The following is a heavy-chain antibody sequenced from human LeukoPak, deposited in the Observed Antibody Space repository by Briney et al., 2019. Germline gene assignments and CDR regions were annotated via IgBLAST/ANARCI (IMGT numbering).Heavy chain of an antibody. CDR3: ARVGLPI. V-gene: IGHV4-34*01. CDR1: GGSISSYY. CDR2: INHSGST. Sequence: SETLSLTCTVSGGSISSYYWSWIRQPPGKGLEWIGEINHSGSTNYNPSLKSRVTISVDTSKNQFSLKLSSVTAADTAVYYCARVGLPIWGQGTMVTVSS. D-gene: IGHD5-12*01. J-gene: IGHJ3*02.